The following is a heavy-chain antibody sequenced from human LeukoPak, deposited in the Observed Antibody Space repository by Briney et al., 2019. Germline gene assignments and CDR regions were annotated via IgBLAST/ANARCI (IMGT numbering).Heavy chain of an antibody. CDR3: ARDQYDSVWGSHRPYFDY. D-gene: IGHD3-16*02. Sequence: ASVKVSCKASGYTFSSYGISWVRQAPGQGLEWMGWISVYNGNPVYAQKFQGRVIMTTDTFTSTAYMELRSLRSDDTAVYYCARDQYDSVWGSHRPYFDYWGQGTLVTVSS. CDR2: ISVYNGNP. CDR1: GYTFSSYG. V-gene: IGHV1-18*01. J-gene: IGHJ4*02.